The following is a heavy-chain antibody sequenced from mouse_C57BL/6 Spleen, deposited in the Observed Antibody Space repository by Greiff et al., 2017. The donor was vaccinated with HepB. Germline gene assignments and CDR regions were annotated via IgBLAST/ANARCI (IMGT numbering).Heavy chain of an antibody. Sequence: QVQLQQSGAELARPGASVKLSCKASGYTFTSYGISWVKQRTGQGLEWIGEIYPRSGNTYYNEKFKGKATLTADKSSSTAYMELRSLTSEDSAVYFCARHDPCLLYWGQGTLVTVSA. D-gene: IGHD6-2*01. CDR2: IYPRSGNT. CDR1: GYTFTSYG. J-gene: IGHJ3*01. V-gene: IGHV1-81*01. CDR3: ARHDPCLLY.